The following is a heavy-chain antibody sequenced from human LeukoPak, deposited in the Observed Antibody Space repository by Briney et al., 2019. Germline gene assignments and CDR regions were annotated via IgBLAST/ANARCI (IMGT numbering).Heavy chain of an antibody. J-gene: IGHJ1*01. V-gene: IGHV3-74*01. CDR2: IKSDGTIT. Sequence: PGGSLRLSCATSGFTFSKYWMHWVRQAPGKGLEWVSRIKSDGTITNYVDSVKGRFHISRDNAQNTVTLHMDSLRDEDTAVYYCVRDSDPDQTWPEHFQYWGQGTLVTVSS. D-gene: IGHD2-2*01. CDR1: GFTFSKYW. CDR3: VRDSDPDQTWPEHFQY.